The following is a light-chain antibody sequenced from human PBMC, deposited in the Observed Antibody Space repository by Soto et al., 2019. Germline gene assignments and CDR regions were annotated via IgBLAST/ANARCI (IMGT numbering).Light chain of an antibody. CDR2: RDN. CDR3: SAWDDSIYGPV. CDR1: SSDIGSNP. J-gene: IGLJ2*01. V-gene: IGLV1-44*01. Sequence: QSVLTQPPSASGTPGQRVAISCSGGSSDIGSNPVNWYLHLPGAAPKLLIYRDNQRPSGVPDRFSGSKSGTSASLTISGLQAEDAADYFCSAWDDSIYGPVFGGGTKVTVL.